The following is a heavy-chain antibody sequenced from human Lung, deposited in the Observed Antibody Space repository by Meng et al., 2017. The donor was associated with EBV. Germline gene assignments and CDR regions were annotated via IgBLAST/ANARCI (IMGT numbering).Heavy chain of an antibody. Sequence: LPESGPGLVKPSETLSLTCTVSGCSISSSSSYWGWVRQPPGKGLEWIGSTYYSGSSYYNPSLQSRLTISADTSKNQFSLMLTSLTAADTAVYYCARGADEYGGNAFDFWGQGALVTVSS. CDR3: ARGADEYGGNAFDF. CDR1: GCSISSSSSY. V-gene: IGHV4-39*07. J-gene: IGHJ4*02. CDR2: TYYSGSS. D-gene: IGHD4-23*01.